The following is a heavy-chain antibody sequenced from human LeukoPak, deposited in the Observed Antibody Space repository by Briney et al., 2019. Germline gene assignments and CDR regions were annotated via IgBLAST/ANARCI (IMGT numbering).Heavy chain of an antibody. CDR1: GGTFSSYA. CDR3: ARHKSRGSLLLQRTNWFDP. J-gene: IGHJ5*02. D-gene: IGHD1-26*01. CDR2: IIPIFGTA. Sequence: GASVKVSCKASGGTFSSYAISWVRQAPGQGLEWMGGIIPIFGTANYAQKFQGRVTITADESTSTAYMELSSLRSEDTAVYYCARHKSRGSLLLQRTNWFDPWGQGTLVTVSS. V-gene: IGHV1-69*13.